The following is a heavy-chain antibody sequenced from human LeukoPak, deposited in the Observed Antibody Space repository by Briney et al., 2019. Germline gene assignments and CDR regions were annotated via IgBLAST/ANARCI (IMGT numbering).Heavy chain of an antibody. D-gene: IGHD1-26*01. CDR1: GFTFSGSA. CDR3: TRQGGWELLDYYYMDV. J-gene: IGHJ6*03. Sequence: GGSLRLSCAASGFTFSGSAMHWVRQASGKGLEWVGRIRSKANSYATAYAASVKGRFTISRDDSKNTAYLQMNSLKTEDTAVYYCTRQGGWELLDYYYMDVWGKGTTVTVSS. V-gene: IGHV3-73*01. CDR2: IRSKANSYAT.